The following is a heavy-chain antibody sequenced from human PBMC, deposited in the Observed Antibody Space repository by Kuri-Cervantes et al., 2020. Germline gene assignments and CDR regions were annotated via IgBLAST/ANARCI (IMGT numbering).Heavy chain of an antibody. Sequence: GESLKISCAASGFTFSSYAMGWVRQAPGKGLEWVSAISGSGGSTYYADSVKGRFTISRDNSKNTLYLQMNSLRAEDTAVYYCAKRSKAVAGLSTPYYFDYWGQGTLVTVSS. CDR2: ISGSGGST. D-gene: IGHD6-19*01. V-gene: IGHV3-23*01. CDR3: AKRSKAVAGLSTPYYFDY. CDR1: GFTFSSYA. J-gene: IGHJ4*02.